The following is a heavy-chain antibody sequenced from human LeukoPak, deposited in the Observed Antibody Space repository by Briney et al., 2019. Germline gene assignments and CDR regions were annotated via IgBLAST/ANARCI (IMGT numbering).Heavy chain of an antibody. V-gene: IGHV3-23*01. CDR2: ISGSGDT. CDR3: AKDKDLSLGDDRQY. J-gene: IGHJ4*02. Sequence: GGSLKLSCTASGFTFSSYVMTWVRQAPGKGLEWVSGISGSGDTYYADSVKGRFTISRDNSRNRLYLLMNSLRAEDTAVYYCAKDKDLSLGDDRQYWGQGTLATVSS. CDR1: GFTFSSYV. D-gene: IGHD3-16*01.